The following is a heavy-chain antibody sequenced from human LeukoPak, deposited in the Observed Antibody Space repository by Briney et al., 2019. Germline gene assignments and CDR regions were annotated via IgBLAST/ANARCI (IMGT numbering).Heavy chain of an antibody. CDR2: IIPIFGTA. D-gene: IGHD2-2*01. J-gene: IGHJ6*04. CDR3: ASSRGCSSTSCYVGGGWYYYYGMDV. V-gene: IGHV1-69*13. CDR1: GYTFTSYG. Sequence: GASVKVSCKASGYTFTSYGISWVRQAPGQGLEWMGGIIPIFGTANYAQKFQGRVTITADESTSTAYMELSSLRSEDTAVYYCASSRGCSSTSCYVGGGWYYYYGMDVWGKGTTVTVSS.